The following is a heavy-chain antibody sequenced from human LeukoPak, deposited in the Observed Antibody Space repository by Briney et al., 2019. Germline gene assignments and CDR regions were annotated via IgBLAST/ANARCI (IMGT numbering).Heavy chain of an antibody. J-gene: IGHJ4*02. CDR1: GFIFSSYA. CDR2: ISGSGGST. D-gene: IGHD3-10*01. Sequence: HPGGSLRLSCAASGFIFSSYAMSWVRQAPGKGLEWVSAISGSGGSTYYADSVKGRFTISRDNSKNTLYLQMNSLRAEDTAVYPCAKRYGSGSYYTDWGQGTLVTVSS. V-gene: IGHV3-23*01. CDR3: AKRYGSGSYYTD.